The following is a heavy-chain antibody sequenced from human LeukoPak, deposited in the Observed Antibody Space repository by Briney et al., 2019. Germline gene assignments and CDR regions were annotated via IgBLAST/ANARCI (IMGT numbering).Heavy chain of an antibody. D-gene: IGHD3-22*01. J-gene: IGHJ3*02. CDR2: IYYSGST. CDR1: GGSISSYY. CDR3: ARVDYDSSGYYGDAFDI. Sequence: SETLSLTCTVSGGSISSYYWSWIRQPPGKGLEWIGYIYYSGSTNYNPSLKSRVTITVDTSKNQFSLKLSSVTAADTAVYYCARVDYDSSGYYGDAFDIWGQGTMVTVSS. V-gene: IGHV4-59*01.